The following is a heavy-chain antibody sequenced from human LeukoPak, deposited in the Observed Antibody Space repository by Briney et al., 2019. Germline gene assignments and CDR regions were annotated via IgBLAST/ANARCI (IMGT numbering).Heavy chain of an antibody. CDR1: GGSFSGYY. J-gene: IGHJ6*03. Sequence: SETLSLTCAVYGGSFSGYYWSWIRQPPGKGLEWIGEINHSGSTNYNPSLKSRVTISVDTSKNQFSLKLSSVTAADTALYYCARRRILSSGWYLNYYYYMDVWGKGTTVTISS. CDR2: INHSGST. CDR3: ARRRILSSGWYLNYYYYMDV. D-gene: IGHD6-19*01. V-gene: IGHV4-34*01.